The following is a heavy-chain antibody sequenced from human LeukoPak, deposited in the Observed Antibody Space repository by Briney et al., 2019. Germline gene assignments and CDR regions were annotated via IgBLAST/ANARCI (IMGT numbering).Heavy chain of an antibody. D-gene: IGHD2-2*01. CDR3: ARGPRCSSTSCYSVGLFDY. Sequence: GGSLRLSCAVSGFTFSSYAMSWVRQAPGKGLEWDSSISGSGNSTYYADSVKGRFTISRDNSKNTLYLQMNSLRAEDTAVHFCARGPRCSSTSCYSVGLFDYWGQGTLVTVSS. CDR2: ISGSGNST. J-gene: IGHJ4*02. V-gene: IGHV3-23*01. CDR1: GFTFSSYA.